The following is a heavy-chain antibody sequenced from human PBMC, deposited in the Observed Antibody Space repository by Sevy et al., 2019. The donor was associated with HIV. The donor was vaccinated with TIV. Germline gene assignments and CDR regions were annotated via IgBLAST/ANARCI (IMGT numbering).Heavy chain of an antibody. V-gene: IGHV3-15*01. D-gene: IGHD1-20*01. CDR1: GFSFTNAW. Sequence: GGSLRLSCAASGFSFTNAWMRWVRQAPGEGLEWVGRIKSNHEGGTADYAAPVRGRFTISRDDSKNTLFLQLSSLKIEDTAVYYCTAGAGMTPWYALQHWGRGTLVTVSS. J-gene: IGHJ1*01. CDR2: IKSNHEGGTA. CDR3: TAGAGMTPWYALQH.